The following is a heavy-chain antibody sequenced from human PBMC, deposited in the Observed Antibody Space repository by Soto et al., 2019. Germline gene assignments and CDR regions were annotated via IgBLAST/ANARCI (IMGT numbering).Heavy chain of an antibody. Sequence: EVQLVESGGGLVQPGGSLRLSCAASGFTFSSYWMSWVRQAPGKGLEWVANIKQDGSEKYYVDSVKGRFTISRENAKNSLYLQMNSLRAEDTAVYYCARDPALWFGASFDYWGQGTLVTVSS. CDR3: ARDPALWFGASFDY. CDR2: IKQDGSEK. CDR1: GFTFSSYW. D-gene: IGHD3-10*01. J-gene: IGHJ4*02. V-gene: IGHV3-7*01.